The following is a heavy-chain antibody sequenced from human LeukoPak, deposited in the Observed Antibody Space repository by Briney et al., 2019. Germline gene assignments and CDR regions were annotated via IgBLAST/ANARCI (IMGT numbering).Heavy chain of an antibody. Sequence: SETLSLTCTVSGGSISDDYWSWIRQPPGKGLEWIGYISYTGSTTYNPSLKSRLTISVDTSRNRFSLKLSSVTAADTAVYYCARDREGIAAAGKSRVLGMDVWGQGTTVTVSS. CDR2: ISYTGST. J-gene: IGHJ6*02. D-gene: IGHD6-13*01. CDR3: ARDREGIAAAGKSRVLGMDV. CDR1: GGSISDDY. V-gene: IGHV4-59*01.